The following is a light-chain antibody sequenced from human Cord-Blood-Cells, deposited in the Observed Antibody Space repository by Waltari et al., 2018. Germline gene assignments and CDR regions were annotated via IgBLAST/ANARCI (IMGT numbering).Light chain of an antibody. V-gene: IGKV3-20*01. CDR2: GAS. CDR3: QQYGSSPWT. J-gene: IGKJ1*01. CDR1: QSVSSSY. Sequence: EIVVTQSPGTLSLSPGERATLPCRASQSVSSSYLAWYQQKPGQAPRLLIYGASSRATGIPDRFSGSGSGTDFTLTISRLEPEDFAVYYCQQYGSSPWTFGQGTKVEIK.